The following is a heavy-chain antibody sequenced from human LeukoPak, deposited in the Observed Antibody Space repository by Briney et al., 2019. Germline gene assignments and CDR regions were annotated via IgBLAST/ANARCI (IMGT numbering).Heavy chain of an antibody. D-gene: IGHD6-13*01. CDR3: ARGSQWNPGIAAAGNFDY. CDR2: ISSSSTYI. Sequence: PGGSLRLSCAASGFTFSSYSMNWVRQAPGKGLEWVSSISSSSTYIYSADSVKGRFTISRDNTKNSLYLQMNSLRAEDTAVYYCARGSQWNPGIAAAGNFDYCGQGTLVTVSS. V-gene: IGHV3-21*01. CDR1: GFTFSSYS. J-gene: IGHJ4*02.